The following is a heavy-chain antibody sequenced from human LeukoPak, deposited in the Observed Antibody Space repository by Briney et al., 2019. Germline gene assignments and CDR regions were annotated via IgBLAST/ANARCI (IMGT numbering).Heavy chain of an antibody. J-gene: IGHJ6*03. CDR1: GFTFSDYY. Sequence: GGSLSLYCAASGFTFSDYYMSWLRPAPGKGLEWVSAISGSGGSTYYADSVKGRFTISRDNSKNTLYLQMNSLRAEDTAVYYCAKVGDLQQYYYYYTDVWGKGTTVTVSS. V-gene: IGHV3-23*01. CDR3: AKVGDLQQYYYYYTDV. D-gene: IGHD1-1*01. CDR2: ISGSGGST.